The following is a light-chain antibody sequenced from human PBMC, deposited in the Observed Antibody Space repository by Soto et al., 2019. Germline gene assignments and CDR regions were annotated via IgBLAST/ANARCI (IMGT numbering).Light chain of an antibody. CDR3: QQYNSYSWT. V-gene: IGKV1-5*03. CDR1: QSISNW. CDR2: KAS. J-gene: IGKJ1*01. Sequence: DIQMTQSPSTLSASVGDRVTITCRANQSISNWLAWYQKKPGKVPKLLIYKASNLDYGVPSRVSGSGSGTEFTLTISSLQPEDFATYYCQQYNSYSWTFGQGTKVEAK.